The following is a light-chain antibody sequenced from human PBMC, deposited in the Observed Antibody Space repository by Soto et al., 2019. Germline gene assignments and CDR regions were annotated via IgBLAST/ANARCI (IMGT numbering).Light chain of an antibody. Sequence: QSALTQPASVSGSPGQSITISCTGTSSDVGNYNLVSWYQQHPGKAPKLMIYEGNKRPSGVSNRFSGSKSGNTASLTISGLQAEDEADYYCCSYAGSSTSVVFGGGTKLTVL. J-gene: IGLJ2*01. CDR1: SSDVGNYNL. CDR2: EGN. V-gene: IGLV2-23*01. CDR3: CSYAGSSTSVV.